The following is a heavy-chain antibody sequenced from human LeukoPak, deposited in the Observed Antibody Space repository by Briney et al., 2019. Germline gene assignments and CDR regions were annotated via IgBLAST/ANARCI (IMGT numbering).Heavy chain of an antibody. D-gene: IGHD3-10*01. CDR3: ARVRLWFGECMDV. V-gene: IGHV1-69*04. J-gene: IGHJ6*02. Sequence: SVKVSCTASGGTFSSYAISWVRQAPGQGLEWMGRIIPILGIANYAQKFQGRVTITADKSTSTAYMELSSLRSEDTAVYYCARVRLWFGECMDVWGQGTTVTVSS. CDR1: GGTFSSYA. CDR2: IIPILGIA.